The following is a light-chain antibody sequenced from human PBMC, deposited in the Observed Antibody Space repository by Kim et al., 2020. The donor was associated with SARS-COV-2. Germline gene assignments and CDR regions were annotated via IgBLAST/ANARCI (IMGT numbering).Light chain of an antibody. CDR3: QQSYFIPYT. Sequence: SVGDRFTITCRASQNVANFLNWYKQSPGKAPKLLIYSATSLQSGVPSRFSGSGSVTDFTLTISSLQPEEFSTYFCQQSYFIPYTFGQGTKLEI. CDR2: SAT. J-gene: IGKJ2*01. V-gene: IGKV1-39*01. CDR1: QNVANF.